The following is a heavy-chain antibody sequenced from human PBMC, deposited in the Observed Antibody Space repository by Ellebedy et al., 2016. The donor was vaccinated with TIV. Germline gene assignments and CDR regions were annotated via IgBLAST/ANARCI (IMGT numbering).Heavy chain of an antibody. CDR1: GFTFSSYA. CDR3: ARKNSSGWTFDY. D-gene: IGHD6-19*01. Sequence: PGGSLRLSCAASGFTFSSYAMSWVRQAPGKGLEWVSVIYSGGSTYYADSVKGRFTISRDNSKNTLYLQMNSLRAEDTAVYYCARKNSSGWTFDYWGQGTLVTVSS. J-gene: IGHJ4*02. CDR2: IYSGGST. V-gene: IGHV3-53*01.